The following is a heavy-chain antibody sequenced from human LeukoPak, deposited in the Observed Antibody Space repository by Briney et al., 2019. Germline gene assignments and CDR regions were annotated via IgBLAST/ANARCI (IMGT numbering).Heavy chain of an antibody. CDR1: GGSISSGGYY. J-gene: IGHJ3*02. D-gene: IGHD3-9*01. CDR2: IYYSGST. CDR3: ARADDILTGYPDAFDI. Sequence: SQTLSLTCADSGGSISSGGYYWSWIRQPPGKGLEWIGYIYYSGSTNYNPSLKSRVTISVDTSKNQFSLKLSSVTAADTAVYYCARADDILTGYPDAFDIWGQGTMVTVSS. V-gene: IGHV4-61*08.